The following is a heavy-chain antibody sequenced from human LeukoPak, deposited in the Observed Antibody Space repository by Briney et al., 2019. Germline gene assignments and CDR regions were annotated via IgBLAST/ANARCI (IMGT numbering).Heavy chain of an antibody. J-gene: IGHJ6*04. CDR1: GFTFNTYT. V-gene: IGHV3-21*01. Sequence: GGSLRLSCAASGFTFNTYTMNWVRQAPGKGLEWVSSISSSSSYIYYADSVKGRFTISRDNAKNPLYLQMNSLRAEDTAVYYCAELGITMIGGVWGKGTTVTISS. CDR2: ISSSSSYI. D-gene: IGHD3-10*02. CDR3: AELGITMIGGV.